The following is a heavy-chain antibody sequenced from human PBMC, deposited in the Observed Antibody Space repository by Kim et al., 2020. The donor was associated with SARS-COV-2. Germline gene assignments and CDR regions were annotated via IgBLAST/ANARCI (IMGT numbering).Heavy chain of an antibody. D-gene: IGHD6-19*01. V-gene: IGHV1-3*04. J-gene: IGHJ4*02. CDR3: AREAVAGSFDH. CDR2: INSGNGNT. CDR1: GYSFTTFA. Sequence: ASVKVSCKASGYSFTTFALYWVRRAPGQRLEWMGWINSGNGNTRYSQKFQARVSITRDTSATTAYLELSGLRSEDTAVYYCAREAVAGSFDHWGQGTLVTVSS.